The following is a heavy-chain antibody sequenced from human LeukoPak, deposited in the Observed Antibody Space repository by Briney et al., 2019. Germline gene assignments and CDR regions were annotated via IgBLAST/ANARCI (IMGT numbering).Heavy chain of an antibody. D-gene: IGHD3-22*01. CDR2: ISYDGSNK. Sequence: GRSPCLSCAASGFTFSSYGMHWVCQAPGKGLEWVAVISYDGSNKYYADSVKGRFTISRDKSKNTLYLQMNSLRAEDTAVYYCAKGQVSTNYYDSSGFLGDWGHGIPVTVSS. CDR3: AKGQVSTNYYDSSGFLGD. J-gene: IGHJ4*03. V-gene: IGHV3-30*18. CDR1: GFTFSSYG.